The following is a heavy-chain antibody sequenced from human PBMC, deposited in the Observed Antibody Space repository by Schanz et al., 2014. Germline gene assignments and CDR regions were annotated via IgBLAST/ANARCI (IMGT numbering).Heavy chain of an antibody. V-gene: IGHV1-18*01. CDR2: ISTFRNEDT. Sequence: QVQLVQSGAEVKKPGASVRVSCKVSGYAFTTYGISWVRQAPGQGPEFMGWISTFRNEDTNSAQRFQGRRTMTTDTSTSTAYMELRSLRSDDTAVYYCAGTYCSSTSCYTGYYYMDVWGKGTTVTVSS. CDR3: AGTYCSSTSCYTGYYYMDV. D-gene: IGHD2-2*02. CDR1: GYAFTTYG. J-gene: IGHJ6*03.